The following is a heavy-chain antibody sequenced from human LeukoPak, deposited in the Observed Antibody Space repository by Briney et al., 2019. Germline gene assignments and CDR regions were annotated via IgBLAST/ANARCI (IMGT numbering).Heavy chain of an antibody. V-gene: IGHV3-9*01. CDR2: ISWNSGSV. Sequence: QAGGSLRLSCVASGFTFDDYAMHWVRQAPGKGLEWVSGISWNSGSVAYADSVKGRFTISRDNSKNTLYLQMNSLRAEDTAVYYCAKDSPNMVRGVIDYDYWGQGTLVTVSS. J-gene: IGHJ4*02. CDR3: AKDSPNMVRGVIDYDY. CDR1: GFTFDDYA. D-gene: IGHD3-10*01.